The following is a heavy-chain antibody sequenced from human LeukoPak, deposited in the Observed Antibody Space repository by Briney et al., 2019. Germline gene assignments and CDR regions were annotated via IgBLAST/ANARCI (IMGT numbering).Heavy chain of an antibody. CDR3: ARDHGSYGYAAEYFQY. CDR1: GYTFNDYY. V-gene: IGHV1-2*02. J-gene: IGHJ1*01. Sequence: GASVKVSCKASGYTFNDYYMHWVRQAPGQGLEWMGWINPNSGGANYAQKFQGRVTMTRDTSISTAYMELSRLRSDDTAVYYCARDHGSYGYAAEYFQYWGQGTLVTVSS. CDR2: INPNSGGA. D-gene: IGHD5-18*01.